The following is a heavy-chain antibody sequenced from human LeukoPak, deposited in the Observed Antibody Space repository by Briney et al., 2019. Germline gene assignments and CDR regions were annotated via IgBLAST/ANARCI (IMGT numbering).Heavy chain of an antibody. Sequence: GGSLRLSCAASGFTFSSHAMHWVRQAPGKGLEWVAVISYDGNSKFYADSVKGRFTISRDNSRSTVFLQMNGLRLEDTAMYYCARDTAMVTGYFDYWGQGTLVTVS. V-gene: IGHV3-30-3*01. D-gene: IGHD5-18*01. CDR3: ARDTAMVTGYFDY. CDR2: ISYDGNSK. CDR1: GFTFSSHA. J-gene: IGHJ4*02.